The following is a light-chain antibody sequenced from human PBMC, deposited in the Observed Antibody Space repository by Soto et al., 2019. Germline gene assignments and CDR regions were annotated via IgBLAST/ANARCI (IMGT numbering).Light chain of an antibody. V-gene: IGLV1-44*01. CDR1: ASNIGSNP. CDR2: SSS. Sequence: QSVVTQPPSASGTPGQRVTISCSGSASNIGSNPVNWYQQLPGTAPKLLIYSSSHRPSGVPDRISGSKSGTSASLAISGLQSGDEADYYCAAWDVSLTVVVFGGGTKLTVL. CDR3: AAWDVSLTVVV. J-gene: IGLJ2*01.